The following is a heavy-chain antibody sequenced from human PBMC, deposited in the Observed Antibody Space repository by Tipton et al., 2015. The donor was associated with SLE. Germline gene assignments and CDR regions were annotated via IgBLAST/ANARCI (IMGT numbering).Heavy chain of an antibody. CDR3: AREGSYDSSGYYYGWFDP. V-gene: IGHV3-21*03. CDR1: GFTFSSYS. J-gene: IGHJ5*02. Sequence: SLRLSCAASGFTFSSYSMNWVRQAPGKGLEWVSSISSSSYIYYADSVKGRFTISRDNAKNSLYLQMNSLRAEDTAVYYCAREGSYDSSGYYYGWFDPWGQGTLVTVSS. D-gene: IGHD3-22*01. CDR2: ISSSSYI.